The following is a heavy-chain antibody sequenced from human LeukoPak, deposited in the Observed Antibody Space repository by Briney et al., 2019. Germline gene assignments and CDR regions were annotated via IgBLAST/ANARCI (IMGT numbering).Heavy chain of an antibody. D-gene: IGHD2-15*01. V-gene: IGHV4-61*02. CDR3: AKGWRSLANWFDP. Sequence: SQTLSLTCTVSGGSISSGNYYWTWIRQPAGKGLEWIGRIYTSGSTNHNPSLKSRVSISINTSKNQFSLKLSSVTAADTAVYYCAKGWRSLANWFDPWGQGTLVTVSS. J-gene: IGHJ5*02. CDR1: GGSISSGNYY. CDR2: IYTSGST.